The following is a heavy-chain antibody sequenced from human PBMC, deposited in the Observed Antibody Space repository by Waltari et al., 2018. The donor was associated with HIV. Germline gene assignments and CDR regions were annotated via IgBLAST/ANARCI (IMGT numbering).Heavy chain of an antibody. CDR2: ISWNSGSI. V-gene: IGHV3-9*01. D-gene: IGHD7-27*01. CDR3: AKDNPPANWGSRSLYYYYGMDV. CDR1: GFTFDDYA. J-gene: IGHJ6*02. Sequence: EVQLVESGGGLVQPGRSLRLSCAASGFTFDDYAMHWVRPAPGKGLEWVSGISWNSGSIGYADSVKGRFTISRDNAKNSLYLQMNSLRAEDTALYYCAKDNPPANWGSRSLYYYYGMDVWGQGTTVTVSS.